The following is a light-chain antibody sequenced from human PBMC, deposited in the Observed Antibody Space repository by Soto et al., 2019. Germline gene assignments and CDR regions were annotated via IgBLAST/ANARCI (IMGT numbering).Light chain of an antibody. Sequence: DIQMTQSPSSLSASVGDRVTITCQASQDISHNLNWYQQKPGKAPNLLIFDASKVEAGVPSRFTGSRSGTHFSFTISSLQPEDIATYYCQHYDTLPPTFGGGTKVEIK. CDR3: QHYDTLPPT. CDR2: DAS. V-gene: IGKV1-33*01. CDR1: QDISHN. J-gene: IGKJ4*01.